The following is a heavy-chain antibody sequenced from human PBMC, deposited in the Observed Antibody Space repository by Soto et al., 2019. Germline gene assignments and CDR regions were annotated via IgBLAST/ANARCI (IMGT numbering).Heavy chain of an antibody. Sequence: EVQLVESGGGLLQPGRSLRLSCTASGFTFGDYAMSWFRQAPGKGLEWVGFIRSKAYGGTTEYAASVKGRFTISRDDSKSIAYLQMNSLKTEDTAVYYCTRDRYYFDYWGQGTLVTVSS. J-gene: IGHJ4*02. CDR3: TRDRYYFDY. CDR2: IRSKAYGGTT. CDR1: GFTFGDYA. V-gene: IGHV3-49*03.